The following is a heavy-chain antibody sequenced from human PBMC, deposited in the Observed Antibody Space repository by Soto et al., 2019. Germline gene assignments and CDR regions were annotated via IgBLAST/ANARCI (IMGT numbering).Heavy chain of an antibody. CDR3: ATDIVVVTAKVDY. CDR2: ISYDGSNK. V-gene: IGHV3-30*03. J-gene: IGHJ4*02. Sequence: QVQLVESGGGVVQPGRSLRLSCAASGCTFSSYGMHWVRQAPGKGLEWVAVISYDGSNKYYADSVKGRFTISRDNSKNTLYLQMNSLRAEDTAVYYCATDIVVVTAKVDYWGQGTLVTVSS. D-gene: IGHD2-21*02. CDR1: GCTFSSYG.